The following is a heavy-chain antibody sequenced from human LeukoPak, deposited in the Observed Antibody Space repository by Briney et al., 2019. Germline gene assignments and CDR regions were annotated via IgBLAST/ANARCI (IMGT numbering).Heavy chain of an antibody. Sequence: ASVKVSCKASGYTFTAYYMHWVPQAPGQGLEWMGCLNPNTGDTNYAQKFQGRVAMTRDTSITTAYMELSRLTSDDTAVYFCARDPRGSYYSDYWGPGTLVTVSS. D-gene: IGHD3-10*01. CDR1: GYTFTAYY. V-gene: IGHV1-2*02. CDR3: ARDPRGSYYSDY. J-gene: IGHJ4*02. CDR2: LNPNTGDT.